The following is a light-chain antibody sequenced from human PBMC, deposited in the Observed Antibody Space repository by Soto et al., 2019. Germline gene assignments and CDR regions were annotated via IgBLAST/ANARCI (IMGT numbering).Light chain of an antibody. J-gene: IGKJ4*01. V-gene: IGKV1-9*01. Sequence: DIPLTQSPSFLSSSVGDRVTITCRASQDIRISVAWFQQQPGNAPNLLLYAASTLQSGVPSRVSGSGSGTEFTITIRSLQPEDFATYYCQQIPSFPLTFGGGTKVEIK. CDR2: AAS. CDR3: QQIPSFPLT. CDR1: QDIRIS.